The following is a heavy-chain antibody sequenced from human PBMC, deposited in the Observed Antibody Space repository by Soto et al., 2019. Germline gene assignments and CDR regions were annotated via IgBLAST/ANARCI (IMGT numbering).Heavy chain of an antibody. CDR2: ISSSGSTI. Sequence: GGSLRLSCAASGFTFSDYYMSWIRQAPGKGLEWVSYISSSGSTIYYADSVKGRFTISRDNAKNSLYLQMNSLRAEDTAVYYCARNYSSSWYVWFDPWGQGTLVTVSS. J-gene: IGHJ5*02. CDR1: GFTFSDYY. V-gene: IGHV3-11*01. D-gene: IGHD6-13*01. CDR3: ARNYSSSWYVWFDP.